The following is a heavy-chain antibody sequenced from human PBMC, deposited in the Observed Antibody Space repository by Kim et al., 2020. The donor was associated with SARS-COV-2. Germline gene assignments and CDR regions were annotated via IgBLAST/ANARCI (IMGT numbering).Heavy chain of an antibody. CDR1: GGSFSGYS. CDR2: INHSGSI. D-gene: IGHD3-10*01. CDR3: ARGTYYYCSGSYRPQQPFDY. V-gene: IGHV4-34*01. J-gene: IGHJ4*02. Sequence: SETLSLTCAVYGGSFSGYSWSWIRQPPGKGLEWIGEINHSGSINYNPSPKSRVTITLDTTKNQFSLKLSSVTAADTAVYYCARGTYYYCSGSYRPQQPFDYWRRGTLVSVSS.